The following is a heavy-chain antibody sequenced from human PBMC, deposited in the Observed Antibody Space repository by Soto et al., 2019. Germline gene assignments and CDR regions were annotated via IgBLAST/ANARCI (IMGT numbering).Heavy chain of an antibody. CDR1: GGSFSGYY. CDR3: AGETSDYDFLAAPTTVDI. J-gene: IGHJ3*02. D-gene: IGHD3-9*01. CDR2: INHSGSA. Sequence: QVQLQQWGAGLLKHSETLSLNCGVSGGSFSGYYWSWIRQPPGKGLEWIGEINHSGSADYNPSLKSRVTISVDTSKTQISLKLSSVTAADSGVYYCAGETSDYDFLAAPTTVDIWGQGTMVSVSS. V-gene: IGHV4-34*01.